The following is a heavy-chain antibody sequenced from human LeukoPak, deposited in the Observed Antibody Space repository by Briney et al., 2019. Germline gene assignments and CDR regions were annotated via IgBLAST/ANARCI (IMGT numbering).Heavy chain of an antibody. Sequence: PSETLSLTCAVSGSSISSSNWWSWVRQPPGKGLEWVSYISSSSATIYYADSVKGRFTISRDNAKNSLYLQMNSLRAEDTAVYYCARGDSSGYYYFDYWGQGTLVTVSS. CDR2: ISSSSATI. V-gene: IGHV3-48*01. CDR1: GSSISSSN. CDR3: ARGDSSGYYYFDY. J-gene: IGHJ4*02. D-gene: IGHD3-22*01.